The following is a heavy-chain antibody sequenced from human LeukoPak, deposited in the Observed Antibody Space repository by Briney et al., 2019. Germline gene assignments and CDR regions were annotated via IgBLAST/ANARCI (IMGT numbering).Heavy chain of an antibody. CDR2: IFYSGTT. V-gene: IGHV4-39*01. D-gene: IGHD6-19*01. CDR3: ARRLGGNYFDF. J-gene: IGHJ4*02. CDR1: GASIHSNRYY. Sequence: SETLSLTCTVSGASIHSNRYYWGWIRLPPGKGLDWIGSIFYSGTTYYNPSLKSRVTISVGKSKNQFSLKLTSVTAADTAVYYCARRLGGNYFDFWGQGTLVTVSS.